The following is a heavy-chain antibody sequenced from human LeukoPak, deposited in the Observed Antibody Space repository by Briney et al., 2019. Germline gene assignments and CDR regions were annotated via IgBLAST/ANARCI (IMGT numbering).Heavy chain of an antibody. CDR1: GFTFSSYS. Sequence: GGSLRLSCAASGFTFSSYSMNWVRQAPGKGLEWVARINTHGSSTNYADSVKGRFTISRDNAKNTLYLQMTSLSAEDTAVYYGLAGYYYYYMDVWGKGTTVTVSS. CDR2: INTHGSST. D-gene: IGHD3-16*01. J-gene: IGHJ6*03. V-gene: IGHV3-74*01. CDR3: LAGYYYYYMDV.